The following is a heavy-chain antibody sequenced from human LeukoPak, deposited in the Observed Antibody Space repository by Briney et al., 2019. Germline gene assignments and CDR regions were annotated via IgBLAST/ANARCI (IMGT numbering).Heavy chain of an antibody. CDR2: NYSGGST. J-gene: IGHJ5*02. V-gene: IGHV3-66*01. CDR3: AREASRAALAINWSDP. CDR1: GFTVSSNY. Sequence: PGGSLRLSCAASGFTVSSNYMSWVRQAPGKGLEWVSVNYSGGSTYYADSVKGRFTISRDNSKNTLYLQMNSLRAEDTAVYYCAREASRAALAINWSDPWGQGTLVTVSS.